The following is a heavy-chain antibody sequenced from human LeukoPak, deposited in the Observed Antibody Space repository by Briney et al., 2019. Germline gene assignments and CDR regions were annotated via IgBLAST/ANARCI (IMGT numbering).Heavy chain of an antibody. CDR3: AREGELGCFNALDV. CDR2: ISDSYVT. V-gene: IGHV3-48*03. J-gene: IGHJ3*01. Sequence: GGSLRLSCVTSGFTFRTHEMNWVRQAPGKGLEWIAYISDSYVTHYAESVKGRFTVSRDNAKSSVYLQMNSLRAEDTAMYFCAREGELGCFNALDVWGQGTMITVSS. CDR1: GFTFRTHE. D-gene: IGHD1-26*01.